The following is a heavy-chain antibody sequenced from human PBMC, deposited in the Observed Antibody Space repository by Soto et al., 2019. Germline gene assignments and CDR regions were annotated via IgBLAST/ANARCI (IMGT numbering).Heavy chain of an antibody. V-gene: IGHV3-9*01. CDR3: AKDRGIAVAGTRNSGYYYGMDV. J-gene: IGHJ6*02. CDR1: GFTFDDYA. Sequence: PGGSLRLSCAASGFTFDDYAMHWVRQAPGKGLEWVSGISWNSGSIGYADSVKGRFTISRDNAKNSLYLQMNSLRAEDTALYYCAKDRGIAVAGTRNSGYYYGMDVWGQGTTVT. CDR2: ISWNSGSI. D-gene: IGHD6-19*01.